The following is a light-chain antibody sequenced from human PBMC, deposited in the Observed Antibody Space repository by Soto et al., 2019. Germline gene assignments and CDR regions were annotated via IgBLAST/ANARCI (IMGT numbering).Light chain of an antibody. J-gene: IGLJ2*01. CDR2: NND. Sequence: QSVLTQPPSASGTPEQRVTISCSGSSSNIGANPINWYQQLPGTAPKLLIYNNDQRPSGVPDRFSASKSGTSASLAISVLQSEDEADYYCEAWDDSLYGAVLGGGTKLTVL. CDR1: SSNIGANP. CDR3: EAWDDSLYGAV. V-gene: IGLV1-44*01.